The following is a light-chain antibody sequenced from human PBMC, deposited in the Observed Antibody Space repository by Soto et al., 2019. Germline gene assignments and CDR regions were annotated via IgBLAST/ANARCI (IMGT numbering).Light chain of an antibody. CDR1: SGDVGSYNL. Sequence: QSVLTQPASVSGSPGQSITISCTGTSGDVGSYNLVSWYQHHPGKAPKLMIYEGSKRPSGVSNRFSGSKSGSTASLTISGLQAEDEADYYCCSYARRSTYVFGTGTKLTVL. CDR2: EGS. J-gene: IGLJ1*01. V-gene: IGLV2-23*01. CDR3: CSYARRSTYV.